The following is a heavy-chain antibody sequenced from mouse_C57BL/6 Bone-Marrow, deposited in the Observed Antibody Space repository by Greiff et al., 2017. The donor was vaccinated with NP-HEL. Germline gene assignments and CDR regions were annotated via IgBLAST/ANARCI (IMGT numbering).Heavy chain of an antibody. CDR3: ARIGPSNWDGNYFDY. CDR1: GFSLSTFGMG. CDR2: IWWDDAK. V-gene: IGHV8-8*01. D-gene: IGHD4-1*01. J-gene: IGHJ2*01. Sequence: QVTLKESGPGILQPSPTLSLTCSFSGFSLSTFGMGVGWIRQPSGKGLEWLAHIWWDDAKYYNPALKSRPTISKDTSKNQVFLKIANVDTADTSTYYCARIGPSNWDGNYFDYWGQGTTLTVSS.